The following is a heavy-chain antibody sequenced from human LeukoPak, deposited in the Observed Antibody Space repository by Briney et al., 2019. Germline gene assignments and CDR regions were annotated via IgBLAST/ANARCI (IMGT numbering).Heavy chain of an antibody. Sequence: GRSLRLSCATSGFTFSSNPMHWVRQTPGKGLEWVAVISYDGSNEYYADSVKGRFTISRDNSKNTLFLQMNNLRVEDTAVYYCARDPGRRIYYSSGSLIDFWGQGTLVTVSS. D-gene: IGHD3-10*01. CDR3: ARDPGRRIYYSSGSLIDF. J-gene: IGHJ4*02. CDR2: ISYDGSNE. CDR1: GFTFSSNP. V-gene: IGHV3-30*04.